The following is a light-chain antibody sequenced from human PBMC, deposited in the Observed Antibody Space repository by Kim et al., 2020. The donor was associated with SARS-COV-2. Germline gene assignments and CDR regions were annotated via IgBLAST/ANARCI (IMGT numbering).Light chain of an antibody. J-gene: IGLJ3*02. V-gene: IGLV2-14*03. CDR1: SNNVGGYND. CDR3: SSYTSSSTRV. Sequence: QSLTFSSTGTSNNVGGYNDVPWYQQHPGTAPKLMIYDDSNRPSGVSNRFSGSKSGNTSSLTISGLQAEDEADYYCSSYTSSSTRVFGGGTQLTVL. CDR2: DDS.